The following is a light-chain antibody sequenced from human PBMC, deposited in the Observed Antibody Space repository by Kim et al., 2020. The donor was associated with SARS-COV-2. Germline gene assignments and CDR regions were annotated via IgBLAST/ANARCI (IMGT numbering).Light chain of an antibody. J-gene: IGKJ2*01. V-gene: IGKV3-20*01. CDR1: QSVSSSN. CDR3: QRYGSSYT. CDR2: GAS. Sequence: SLSPGERAPRSCRASQSVSSSNLAWYQQKPGQAPRLLIYGASSRATDIPDRFSGSGSGTDFTLTISRLEPEDFAVYYCQRYGSSYTFGQGTKLDI.